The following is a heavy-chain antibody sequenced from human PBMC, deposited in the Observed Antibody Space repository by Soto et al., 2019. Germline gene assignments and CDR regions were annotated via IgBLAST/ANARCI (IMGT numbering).Heavy chain of an antibody. D-gene: IGHD3-22*01. CDR2: INSDGSST. CDR1: GFTFSSYW. V-gene: IGHV3-74*01. J-gene: IGHJ4*02. CDR3: ARVFYDSSGYPLDY. Sequence: LRLSCAAPGFTFSSYWMHWVRQAPGKGLVWVSRINSDGSSTSYADSVKGRFTISRDNAKNTLYLQMNSLRAEDTAVYYCARVFYDSSGYPLDYWGQGTLVTVSS.